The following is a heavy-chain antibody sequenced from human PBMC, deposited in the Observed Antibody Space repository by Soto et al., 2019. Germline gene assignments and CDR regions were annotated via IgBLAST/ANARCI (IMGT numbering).Heavy chain of an antibody. V-gene: IGHV3-23*01. Sequence: GSLRLSCAASGFTFSSYAMSWVRQAPGKGLEWVSAISGSGGSTYYADSVKGRFTISRDNSKNTLYLQMNSLRAEDTAVYYCAKVPVRGVYWYYFDPWGQGTLVTVSS. J-gene: IGHJ5*02. CDR3: AKVPVRGVYWYYFDP. CDR2: ISGSGGST. CDR1: GFTFSSYA. D-gene: IGHD3-10*01.